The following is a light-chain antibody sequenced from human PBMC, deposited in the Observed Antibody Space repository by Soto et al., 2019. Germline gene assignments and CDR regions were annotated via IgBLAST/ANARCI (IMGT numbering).Light chain of an antibody. CDR1: QSVSSY. J-gene: IGKJ4*02. CDR2: EAS. CDR3: QQRRKWPLT. Sequence: EIVLTPSPATLSLSPGERATLSCRASQSVSSYFAWYQQKPGQDPRLLIYEASNRATGIPARFSGSGSGTDFTLNISSLEPEDVAVYYCQQRRKWPLTFGGGTKVEIK. V-gene: IGKV3-11*01.